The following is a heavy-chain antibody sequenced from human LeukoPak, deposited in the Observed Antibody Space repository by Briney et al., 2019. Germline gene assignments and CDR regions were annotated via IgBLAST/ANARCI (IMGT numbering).Heavy chain of an antibody. CDR2: IKQDGSEK. CDR3: VRGPHIAATSY. CDR1: GFTFSSYA. D-gene: IGHD6-25*01. Sequence: PGGSLRLSCVASGFTFSSYAMAWVRQAPGKGLEWVANIKQDGSEKQYVDSVKGRFAISRDNAKKSLYLQINTLRAEDTAVYYCVRGPHIAATSYWGQGTLVTVSS. J-gene: IGHJ4*02. V-gene: IGHV3-7*03.